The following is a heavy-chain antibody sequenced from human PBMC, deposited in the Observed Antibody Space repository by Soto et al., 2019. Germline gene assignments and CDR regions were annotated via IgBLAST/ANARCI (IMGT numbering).Heavy chain of an antibody. CDR2: IIPIFGTA. Sequence: QVQLVQSGAEVKKPGSSVKVSCKASGGTFSSYAISWVRQAPGQGLEWMGGIIPIFGTANYAQKFQGRVTITADKSTNTAYMELSSLRSEDTAVYYCARGQGGYDYYYYYGMDVWGQGTTVTVSS. D-gene: IGHD5-12*01. V-gene: IGHV1-69*06. CDR3: ARGQGGYDYYYYYGMDV. CDR1: GGTFSSYA. J-gene: IGHJ6*02.